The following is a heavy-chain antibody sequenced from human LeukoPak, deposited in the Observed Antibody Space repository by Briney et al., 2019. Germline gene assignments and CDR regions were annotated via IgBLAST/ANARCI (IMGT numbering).Heavy chain of an antibody. D-gene: IGHD1-20*01. CDR2: VYPGDSNT. V-gene: IGHV5-51*01. CDR3: ARHAKYNWNYIDY. J-gene: IGHJ4*02. Sequence: GESLKISCEASGYSFTSYWIGWVRQLPGKGLEWMGIVYPGDSNTKYSPSFQGQVTISADRSTNTAFLQWRSLKASDTAMYYCARHAKYNWNYIDYWGQGTLVTVSS. CDR1: GYSFTSYW.